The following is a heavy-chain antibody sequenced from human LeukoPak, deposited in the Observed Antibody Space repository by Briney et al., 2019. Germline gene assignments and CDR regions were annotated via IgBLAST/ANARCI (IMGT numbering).Heavy chain of an antibody. V-gene: IGHV1-2*02. CDR2: INPNSGGT. D-gene: IGHD3-3*01. J-gene: IGHJ4*02. CDR1: GYTFTGYY. CDR3: ASNRPDYGYDFWSGYYGYFDY. Sequence: GASVKVSCKASGYTFTGYYMHWVRQAPGQGLEWMGWINPNSGGTNYAQKFQGRVTMTRDTSISTAYMELSRLRSDDTAVYYCASNRPDYGYDFWSGYYGYFDYWGQGTLVTVSS.